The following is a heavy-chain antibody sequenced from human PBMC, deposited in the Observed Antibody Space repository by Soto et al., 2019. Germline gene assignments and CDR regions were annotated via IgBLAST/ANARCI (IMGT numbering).Heavy chain of an antibody. CDR1: GDSVSSNSAA. CDR3: ARHRGVGYSSGWYWYYGMDV. CDR2: TYYRSKWYN. J-gene: IGHJ6*02. V-gene: IGHV6-1*01. Sequence: PSQTLSLTCAISGDSVSSNSAAWNWIRQSPSRGLEWLGRTYYRSKWYNDYAVSVKSRITINPDTSKSQFSLQLNSVTPEDTAVYYCARHRGVGYSSGWYWYYGMDVWGQGTTVTVSS. D-gene: IGHD6-19*01.